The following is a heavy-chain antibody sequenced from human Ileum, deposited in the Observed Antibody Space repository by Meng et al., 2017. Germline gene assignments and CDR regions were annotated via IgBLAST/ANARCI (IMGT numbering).Heavy chain of an antibody. J-gene: IGHJ3*02. CDR2: INNDGSDT. V-gene: IGHV3-74*02. CDR3: AELTSSVFDI. D-gene: IGHD3-22*01. Sequence: VQLVESGGGLVKPGGYLRLSCSASGFTFSSYWMHWARQAPGKGLVWVSGINNDGSDTNYADSVKGRFTISRDNANNTLYLQMNSLRAEDTAVYYCAELTSSVFDIWGQGTVVTVSS. CDR1: GFTFSSYW.